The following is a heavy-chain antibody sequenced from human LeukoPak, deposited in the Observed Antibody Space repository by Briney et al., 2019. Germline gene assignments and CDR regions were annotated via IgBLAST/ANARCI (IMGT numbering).Heavy chain of an antibody. CDR3: AKQFVDC. J-gene: IGHJ4*02. CDR2: ISESGHNT. CDR1: GFTFQSYA. Sequence: GGSLRLSCAASGFTFQSYAMNWVRQAPGKGLEWVSSISESGHNTDYADSVKGRFTISRDNSRNTLYLQMNSLKAEDTAVYYCAKQFVDCWGQGNPGHRLL. D-gene: IGHD3-10*01. V-gene: IGHV3-23*01.